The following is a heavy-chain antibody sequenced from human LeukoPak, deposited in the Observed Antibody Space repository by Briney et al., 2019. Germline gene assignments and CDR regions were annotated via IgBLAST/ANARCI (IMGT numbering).Heavy chain of an antibody. CDR2: ISSSGSTK. CDR1: GFTFSSYE. V-gene: IGHV3-48*03. CDR3: VRDEDSNGYHQSFDY. J-gene: IGHJ4*02. Sequence: GGSLRLSCAASGFTFSSYEMNWVRQAPGKGLEWLSYISSSGSTKYYADSVRGRFTISRDNAKNSLYLQMNSLRAEDTAVYYCVRDEDSNGYHQSFDYWGQGTLVTVSS. D-gene: IGHD3-22*01.